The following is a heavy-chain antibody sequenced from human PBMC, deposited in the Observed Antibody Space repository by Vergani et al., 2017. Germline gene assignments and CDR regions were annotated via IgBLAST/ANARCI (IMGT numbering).Heavy chain of an antibody. CDR3: ARGETRTDWFDP. Sequence: QVQLQESGPGLVKPSQTLSLTCTVSGGSISSGSYYWTWIRQTAERRLGWMGRVYPSGTTNYNPSLNGRVTIFVDKSKNLLSLRLNSVTAADTAVYYCARGETRTDWFDPWGQGTLVTVSS. D-gene: IGHD3/OR15-3a*01. J-gene: IGHJ5*02. CDR1: GGSISSGSYY. V-gene: IGHV4-61*02. CDR2: VYPSGTT.